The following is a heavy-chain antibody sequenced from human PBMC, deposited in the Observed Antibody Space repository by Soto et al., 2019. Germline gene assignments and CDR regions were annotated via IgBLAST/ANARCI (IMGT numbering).Heavy chain of an antibody. CDR2: MHYSGSS. D-gene: IGHD3-10*01. Sequence: PSETLSLTCTWSGGSISSYYWSWIRQPPGKGLEWIGYMHYSGSSYCNPSLKSRIIISLDTSKNQFSLNLSSVTAADTAVYYCARGTMFRGVTRLYGMDVWGQGTTVTVSS. CDR1: GGSISSYY. CDR3: ARGTMFRGVTRLYGMDV. J-gene: IGHJ6*02. V-gene: IGHV4-59*01.